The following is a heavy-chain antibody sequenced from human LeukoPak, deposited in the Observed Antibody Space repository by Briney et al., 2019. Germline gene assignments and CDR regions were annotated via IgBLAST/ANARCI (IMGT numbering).Heavy chain of an antibody. CDR1: GGSINNSY. D-gene: IGHD6-6*01. V-gene: IGHV4-59*01. Sequence: SETLSLTCTVSGGSINNSYWTWIRQPPGKGLEWIGHIYYIGSTNYSPSLKSRVTISGDTSKNQFSLKLSSVTAADTAVYYCARLSSLANIAARGRTWLDPWGQGSLVTVSS. J-gene: IGHJ5*02. CDR3: ARLSSLANIAARGRTWLDP. CDR2: IYYIGST.